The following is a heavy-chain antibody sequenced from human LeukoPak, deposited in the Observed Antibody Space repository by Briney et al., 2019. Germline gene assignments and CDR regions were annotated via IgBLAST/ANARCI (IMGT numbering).Heavy chain of an antibody. D-gene: IGHD4-17*01. CDR1: GGSFGLYH. J-gene: IGHJ6*02. CDR2: IYYDGST. Sequence: PSETLSLTCTVSGGSFGLYHWTWVRQPPGKGLEWIGYIYYDGSTTYNPSLKSRVTISVGTAKNHFSLELSSVTAADTAVYYCARDHGYGDYEDYYYYGMDVWGQGTTVTVSS. CDR3: ARDHGYGDYEDYYYYGMDV. V-gene: IGHV4-59*12.